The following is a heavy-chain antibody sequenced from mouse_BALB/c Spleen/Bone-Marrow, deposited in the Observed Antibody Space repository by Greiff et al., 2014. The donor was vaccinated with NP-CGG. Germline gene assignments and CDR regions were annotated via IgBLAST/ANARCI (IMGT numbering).Heavy chain of an antibody. J-gene: IGHJ2*01. V-gene: IGHV5-9-4*01. D-gene: IGHD3-2*01. CDR1: GFSFNTYA. CDR2: INSGGSYT. CDR3: ARLDSSGSNYFDC. Sequence: DVQLVESGGGLVKPGGSLKLACAASGFSFNTYAMSWVRQSPEKRLEWVATINSGGSYTYYPDTVTGRFTIPRDNAKNTLYLEMSSLRSEDAAMYYCARLDSSGSNYFDCWGQGTTLTVSS.